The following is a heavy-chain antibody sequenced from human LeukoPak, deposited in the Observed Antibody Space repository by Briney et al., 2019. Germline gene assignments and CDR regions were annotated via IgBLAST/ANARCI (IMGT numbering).Heavy chain of an antibody. D-gene: IGHD3-9*01. Sequence: SETLSLTCTVSGGSVSSTSYYWGWIRQPPGKGLEWIGNVYYSGSTYYNPSLKTRVTMSVDTSKNQFSLKMSSATVADMAVYYCARLSKGQYFDYIFDYWGPGSLVSVSS. V-gene: IGHV4-39*01. CDR3: ARLSKGQYFDYIFDY. CDR2: VYYSGST. CDR1: GGSVSSTSYY. J-gene: IGHJ4*02.